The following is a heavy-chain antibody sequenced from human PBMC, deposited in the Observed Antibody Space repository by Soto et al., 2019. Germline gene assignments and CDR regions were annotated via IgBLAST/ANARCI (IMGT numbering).Heavy chain of an antibody. CDR3: ARDSRYYYDSSGYYPDAFDI. Sequence: PGGSLRLSCAASGFTFSSYSMNWVRQAPGKGLEWVSSISSSSSYIYYADSVKGRFTISRDNAKSSLYLQMNSLRAEDTAVYYCARDSRYYYDSSGYYPDAFDIWGQGTMVTV. V-gene: IGHV3-21*01. J-gene: IGHJ3*02. CDR1: GFTFSSYS. D-gene: IGHD3-22*01. CDR2: ISSSSSYI.